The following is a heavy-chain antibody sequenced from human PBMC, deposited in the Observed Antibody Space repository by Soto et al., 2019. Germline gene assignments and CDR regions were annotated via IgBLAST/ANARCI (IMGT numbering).Heavy chain of an antibody. CDR3: ARANQHNKSFGNWFDP. CDR1: GGTFSNYA. V-gene: IGHV1-69*13. CDR2: IIPVFGTV. Sequence: ASVKVSCKASGGTFSNYAITWLRLAPGQGLEWLGGIIPVFGTVNYAPKFQGRVTITADESTSTAYMELNRLRSEDTAVYYCARANQHNKSFGNWFDPWGQGTLVTVSS. J-gene: IGHJ5*02. D-gene: IGHD2-2*01.